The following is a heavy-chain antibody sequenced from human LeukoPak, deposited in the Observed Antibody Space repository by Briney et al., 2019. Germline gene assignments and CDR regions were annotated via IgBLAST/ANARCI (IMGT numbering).Heavy chain of an antibody. CDR2: INPSGGST. CDR3: AGGTIFSALDY. V-gene: IGHV1-46*01. J-gene: IGHJ4*02. Sequence: ASVKVSCKASGYTFTSYYMHWVRQAPGQGLEWMGIINPSGGSTSYAQKFQGRVTMTRDMSTSTVYMELSSLRSEDTAAYYCAGGTIFSALDYWGQGTLVTVSS. D-gene: IGHD3-9*01. CDR1: GYTFTSYY.